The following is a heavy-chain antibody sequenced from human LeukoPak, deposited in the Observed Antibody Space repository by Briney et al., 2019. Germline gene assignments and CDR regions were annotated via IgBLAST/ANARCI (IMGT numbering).Heavy chain of an antibody. CDR3: ARDRSLYSSTWDVPRDGFDI. J-gene: IGHJ3*02. D-gene: IGHD6-13*01. CDR2: VIPIFSTA. Sequence: ASVKVSCKASGGTFSNYAIGWVRQAPGQGLEWMGGVIPIFSTANYAQKFQGRVTITADRSTSTAYMELSSLRSEDTAVYYCARDRSLYSSTWDVPRDGFDIWGQGTMVTVSS. CDR1: GGTFSNYA. V-gene: IGHV1-69*06.